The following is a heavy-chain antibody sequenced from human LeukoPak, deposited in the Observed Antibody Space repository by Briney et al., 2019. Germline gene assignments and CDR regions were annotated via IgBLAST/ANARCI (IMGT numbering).Heavy chain of an antibody. D-gene: IGHD3-3*01. CDR3: ARVARVGVVIIKPYYYYGMDV. CDR2: IYYSGST. CDR1: GGSISSSSYY. Sequence: PSETLSLTCTVSGGSISSSSYYWGWIRQPPGKGLEWIGSIYYSGSTYYNPSLKSRVTISVDTSKNQFSLKLSSVTAADTAVYYCARVARVGVVIIKPYYYYGMDVWGQGTTVTVSS. J-gene: IGHJ6*02. V-gene: IGHV4-39*01.